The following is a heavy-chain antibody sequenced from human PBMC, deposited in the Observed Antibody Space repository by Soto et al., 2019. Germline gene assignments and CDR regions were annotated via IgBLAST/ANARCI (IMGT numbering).Heavy chain of an antibody. CDR3: AKDQTDLPDYGDYLGSERWFDP. J-gene: IGHJ5*02. CDR1: GFTFSSYA. Sequence: PGGSLRLSCAASGFTFSSYAMSWVRQAPGKGLEWVSAISGSGGSTYYADSVKGRFTISRDNSKNTLYLQMNSLRAEDTAVYYCAKDQTDLPDYGDYLGSERWFDPWGQGTLVTVSS. D-gene: IGHD4-17*01. V-gene: IGHV3-23*01. CDR2: ISGSGGST.